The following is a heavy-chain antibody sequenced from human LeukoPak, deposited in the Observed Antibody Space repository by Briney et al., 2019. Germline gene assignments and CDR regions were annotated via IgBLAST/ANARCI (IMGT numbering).Heavy chain of an antibody. D-gene: IGHD6-13*01. CDR3: ARGSSSSKWVFDY. Sequence: AASVKVSCKASGGTFSSYAISWVRPAPGQGLEWMGRIIPILGIANYAQKFQGRVTITADKSTSTAYMELSSLRSEDTAVYYCARGSSSSKWVFDYWGQGTLVTVSS. J-gene: IGHJ4*02. V-gene: IGHV1-69*04. CDR2: IIPILGIA. CDR1: GGTFSSYA.